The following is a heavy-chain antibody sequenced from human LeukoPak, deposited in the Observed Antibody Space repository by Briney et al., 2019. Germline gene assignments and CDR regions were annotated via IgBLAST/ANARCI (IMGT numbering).Heavy chain of an antibody. CDR2: VSSYNGNT. Sequence: KVSCTASGFTFISYSINWVRQAPGKGLEWIGWVSSYNGNTNYAQKVQGRITMTTDTSTSTAYMELRSLRSDDTAVYYCAAQYTGRPNDAFDIWGQGTMVTVSS. CDR3: AAQYTGRPNDAFDI. D-gene: IGHD1-26*01. J-gene: IGHJ3*02. CDR1: GFTFISYS. V-gene: IGHV1-18*01.